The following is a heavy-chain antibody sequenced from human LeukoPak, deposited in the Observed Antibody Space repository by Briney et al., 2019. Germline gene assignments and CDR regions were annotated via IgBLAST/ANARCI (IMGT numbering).Heavy chain of an antibody. CDR2: ISYSGST. CDR3: ARVGRGDHTWGSYSFDY. CDR1: GDSISGYH. D-gene: IGHD3-16*01. V-gene: IGHV4-59*01. Sequence: SETLSLTCTVSGDSISGYHWSWIRQPPGKGLEWIGYISYSGSTKYNPSLKSRVIISVDTSKNQFSPNLSSLTAADTAVYYCARVGRGDHTWGSYSFDYWGQGTLVTVSS. J-gene: IGHJ4*02.